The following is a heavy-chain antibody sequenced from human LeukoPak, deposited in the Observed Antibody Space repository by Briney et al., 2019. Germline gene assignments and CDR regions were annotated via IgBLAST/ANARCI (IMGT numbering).Heavy chain of an antibody. CDR1: GFTFSSYS. CDR2: ISISSSTI. D-gene: IGHD6-19*01. V-gene: IGHV3-48*02. CDR3: ARDLPPGSSGWYLGY. Sequence: GESLRLSCAASGFTFSSYSMNWVRQAPGKGLEWVSYISISSSTIYYADSVKGRFTISRDNAKNSLYLQMNSLRDEDTAVYYCARDLPPGSSGWYLGYWGQGTLVTVSS. J-gene: IGHJ4*02.